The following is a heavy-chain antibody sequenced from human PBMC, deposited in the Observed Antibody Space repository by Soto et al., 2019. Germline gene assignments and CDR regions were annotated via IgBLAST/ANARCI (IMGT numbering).Heavy chain of an antibody. Sequence: GGSLRLSCAASGFTFSSYSMNWVRQAPGKGLEWVSSISSSSSYIYYADSVKGRFTISRDNAKNSLYLQMNSLRAEDTAVYYCARRGIAVAGTAYGMDVWGQGTTVTVSS. CDR2: ISSSSSYI. J-gene: IGHJ6*02. CDR1: GFTFSSYS. V-gene: IGHV3-21*01. CDR3: ARRGIAVAGTAYGMDV. D-gene: IGHD6-19*01.